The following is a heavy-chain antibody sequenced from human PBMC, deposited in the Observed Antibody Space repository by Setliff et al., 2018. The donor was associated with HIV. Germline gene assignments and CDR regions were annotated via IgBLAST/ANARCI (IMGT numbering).Heavy chain of an antibody. V-gene: IGHV1-2*02. D-gene: IGHD3-10*01. CDR3: TTGLPGPFDY. CDR1: GYTFTDYS. J-gene: IGHJ4*02. CDR2: INPNSGGT. Sequence: ASVKVSCKSSGYTFTDYSMHWVRRAPGQGLEWMEWINPNSGGTNYAQKFQGRVTMTRDTSISTAYMELNSLKTEDTAVYYCTTGLPGPFDYWGQGTLVTVSS.